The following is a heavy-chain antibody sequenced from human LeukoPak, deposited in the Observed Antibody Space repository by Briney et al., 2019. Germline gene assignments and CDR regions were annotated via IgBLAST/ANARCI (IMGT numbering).Heavy chain of an antibody. Sequence: SETLPLTCAVYGGSFSGYYWSWIRQPPGKGLEWIGEINHSGSTNYNPSLKSRVTISVDTSKNQFSLKLSSVTAADTAVYYCARLLTKFGGGNYWGQGTLVTVSS. J-gene: IGHJ4*02. CDR3: ARLLTKFGGGNY. CDR1: GGSFSGYY. D-gene: IGHD2-15*01. V-gene: IGHV4-34*01. CDR2: INHSGST.